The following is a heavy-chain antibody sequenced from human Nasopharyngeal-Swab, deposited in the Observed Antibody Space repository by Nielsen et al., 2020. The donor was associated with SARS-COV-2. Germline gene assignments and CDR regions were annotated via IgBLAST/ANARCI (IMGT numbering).Heavy chain of an antibody. CDR2: INPSGGST. V-gene: IGHV1-46*01. Sequence: ASVKVSCKASGGTFSSYAITWVRQAPGQGLEWMGIINPSGGSTAYAQKFQGRVTMTRDTSTSTVYMELSSLRSEDTAVYYCARADCSGGGCYFSWFDPWGQGTPVTVSS. D-gene: IGHD2-15*01. J-gene: IGHJ5*02. CDR3: ARADCSGGGCYFSWFDP. CDR1: GGTFSSYA.